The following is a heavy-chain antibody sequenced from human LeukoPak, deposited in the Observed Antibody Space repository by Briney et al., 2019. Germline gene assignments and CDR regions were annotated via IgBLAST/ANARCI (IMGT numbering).Heavy chain of an antibody. CDR3: ARDRGYSTFDY. J-gene: IGHJ4*02. V-gene: IGHV3-7*01. CDR1: GFTFSSYW. Sequence: EGSLRLSCAASGFTFSSYWMSWVRQAPGKGLEWVANIKEDGSEKNYVDSVKGRFTISRENAKNSLYLQMNSLRAEDTAVYYCARDRGYSTFDYWGQGTLVTVSS. CDR2: IKEDGSEK. D-gene: IGHD4-23*01.